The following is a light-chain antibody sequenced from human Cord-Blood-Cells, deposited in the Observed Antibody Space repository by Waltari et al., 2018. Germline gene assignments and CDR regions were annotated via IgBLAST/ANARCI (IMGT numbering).Light chain of an antibody. CDR3: CSYAGSYTWV. CDR2: DVS. J-gene: IGLJ3*02. V-gene: IGLV2-11*01. Sequence: QSALTQTRSVSGSPGQSVTISCTGTSSDVGGYNYVSWYQQHPGKAPKPMIYDVSKRPSGVPDRFSGSKSGNTASLTISGLQAEDEADYYCCSYAGSYTWVFGGGTKLTVL. CDR1: SSDVGGYNY.